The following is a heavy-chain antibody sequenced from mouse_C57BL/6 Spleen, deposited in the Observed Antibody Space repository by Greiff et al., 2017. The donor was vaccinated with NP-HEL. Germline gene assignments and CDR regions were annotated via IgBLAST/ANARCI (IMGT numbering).Heavy chain of an antibody. CDR2: INPNNGGT. J-gene: IGHJ4*01. D-gene: IGHD2-13*01. V-gene: IGHV1-26*01. CDR1: GYTFTDYY. CDR3: ARGRVTGYAMDY. Sequence: EVQLQQSGPELVKPGASVKISCKASGYTFTDYYMNWVKQRAGQSLEWIGDINPNNGGTSYNQKFKGKATLTVDKSSSTAYMERRSLTSDDSAVYYCARGRVTGYAMDYWGQGTSVTVSS.